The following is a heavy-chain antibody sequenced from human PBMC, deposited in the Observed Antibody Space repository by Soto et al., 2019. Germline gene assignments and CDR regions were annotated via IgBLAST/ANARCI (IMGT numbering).Heavy chain of an antibody. CDR2: IHYGGNT. J-gene: IGHJ5*01. D-gene: IGHD2-15*01. CDR1: GGSISSCNDY. V-gene: IGHV4-30-4*08. Sequence: QVQLQESGPGLVKPSQTVSLTCTVSGGSISSCNDYWSWIRQPPGKGLEWIGYIHYGGNTNYDPSLKSRLTMSRDTSKNQFSLKLSSVTAADTAVYYCARDQGYHYDSWGQGILVTVSS. CDR3: ARDQGYHYDS.